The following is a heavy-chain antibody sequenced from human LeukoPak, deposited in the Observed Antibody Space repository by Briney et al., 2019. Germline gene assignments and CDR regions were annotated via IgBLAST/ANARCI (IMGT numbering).Heavy chain of an antibody. CDR1: GDSMSGSRYS. CDR2: IYHGGST. J-gene: IGHJ5*02. Sequence: PSETLPLTCDVSGDSMSGSRYSWSWIRQPPGKGLEWIGYIYHGGSTHYNPSLKSRVTISVDRSKKQFSLNLSSVTAADTAVYYCARMVVDVTRWFDPWGQGTLVTVSS. CDR3: ARMVVDVTRWFDP. V-gene: IGHV4-30-2*01. D-gene: IGHD2-15*01.